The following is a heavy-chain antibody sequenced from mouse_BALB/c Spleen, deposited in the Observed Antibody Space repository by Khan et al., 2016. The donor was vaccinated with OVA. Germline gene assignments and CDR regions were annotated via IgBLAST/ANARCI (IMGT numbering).Heavy chain of an antibody. CDR2: IWAGGST. Sequence: QVQLKQSGPGLVAPSQSLSLTCTVSGFSLTSYGVHWVRQPPGKGLEWLGVIWAGGSTNYNSAPMSRLSISKDNTKSQVFLKMNSMQTDDTTMYCCTGHEDIWGQGTTLTVSS. CDR1: GFSLTSYG. D-gene: IGHD1-3*01. CDR3: TGHEDI. V-gene: IGHV2-9*02. J-gene: IGHJ2*01.